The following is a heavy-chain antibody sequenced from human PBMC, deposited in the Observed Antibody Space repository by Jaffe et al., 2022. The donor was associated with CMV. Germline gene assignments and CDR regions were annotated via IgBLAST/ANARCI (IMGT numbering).Heavy chain of an antibody. CDR2: IYYSGST. J-gene: IGHJ4*02. D-gene: IGHD1-1*01. CDR3: ARGWNGFYSDY. CDR1: GGSISSYY. V-gene: IGHV4-59*01. Sequence: QVQLQESGPGLVKPSETLSLTCTVSGGSISSYYWSWIRQPPGKGLEWIGYIYYSGSTNYNPSLKSRVTISVDTSKNQFSLKLSSVTAADTAVYYCARGWNGFYSDYWGQGTLVTVSS.